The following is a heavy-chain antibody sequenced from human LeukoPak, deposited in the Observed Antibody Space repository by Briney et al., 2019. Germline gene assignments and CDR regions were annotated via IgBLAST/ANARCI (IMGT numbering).Heavy chain of an antibody. Sequence: GGSLRLSCAASGFSFSTYAMSWVRQAPGKGLEWVSVISHSGDSTSYADSVKGRFTISRDNSKNTMYLQMNSLRADDTAVYYCAKDLLSQQVARCFDYWGQGTLVTVSS. CDR2: ISHSGDST. D-gene: IGHD6-13*01. CDR3: AKDLLSQQVARCFDY. CDR1: GFSFSTYA. V-gene: IGHV3-23*01. J-gene: IGHJ4*02.